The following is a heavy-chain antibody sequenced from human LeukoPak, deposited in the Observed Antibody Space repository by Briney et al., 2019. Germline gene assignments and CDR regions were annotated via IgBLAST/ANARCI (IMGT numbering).Heavy chain of an antibody. CDR3: ARVRDGYNDAYDI. J-gene: IGHJ3*02. CDR2: VNPSGDST. V-gene: IGHV1-46*01. D-gene: IGHD5-24*01. Sequence: ASVKVSCKASVYTFSNYNIHWVRQAPGQGLEWMGIVNPSGDSTNYAQNFQGRVTMTGDTSTSAVYMELSSLRSEDTAVYYCARVRDGYNDAYDICGQGTMVTVPS. CDR1: VYTFSNYN.